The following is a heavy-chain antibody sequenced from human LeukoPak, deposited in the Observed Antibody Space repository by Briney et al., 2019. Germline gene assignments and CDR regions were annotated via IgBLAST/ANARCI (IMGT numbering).Heavy chain of an antibody. D-gene: IGHD3-10*01. V-gene: IGHV4-39*01. CDR2: IY. Sequence: SETLSLTCSVSGGSVTSGGFYWGWLRQPPGKGPEWIATIYYYNPSLQSRVTISIDTSKNQFSLRLTSVTATDTAVYHCARHSGSGSLSRPFDPWGQGTLATVSS. CDR3: ARHSGSGSLSRPFDP. CDR1: GGSVTSGGFY. J-gene: IGHJ5*02.